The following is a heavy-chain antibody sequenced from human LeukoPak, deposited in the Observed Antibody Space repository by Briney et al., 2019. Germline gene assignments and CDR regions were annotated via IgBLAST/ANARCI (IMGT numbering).Heavy chain of an antibody. CDR2: INHSGST. D-gene: IGHD4-17*01. CDR1: GGSFSGYY. Sequence: SETLSLTCAVYGGSFSGYYWSWLRQPPGKGLEWIGEINHSGSTNYNPSLKSRVTISVDTSKNQFSLKLSSVTAADTAVYYCATGDLRLAFDLWGRGTLVTVSS. V-gene: IGHV4-34*01. J-gene: IGHJ2*01. CDR3: ATGDLRLAFDL.